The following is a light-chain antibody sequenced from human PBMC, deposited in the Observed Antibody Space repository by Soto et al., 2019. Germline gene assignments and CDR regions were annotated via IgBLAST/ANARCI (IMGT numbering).Light chain of an antibody. Sequence: QSVLTQPPSVSAAPGQKVTISCSGGSFNIGDNYVSWYQQLPGTAPKLLIYDNNKRPSGIPDRFSGSKSGTSATLDISGLQTGDEADYYCGSWDTSLSGLYVFGTGTKVTVL. CDR2: DNN. J-gene: IGLJ1*01. CDR1: SFNIGDNY. V-gene: IGLV1-51*01. CDR3: GSWDTSLSGLYV.